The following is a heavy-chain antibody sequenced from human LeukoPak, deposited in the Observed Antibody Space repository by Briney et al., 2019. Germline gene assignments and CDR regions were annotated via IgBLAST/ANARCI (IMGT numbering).Heavy chain of an antibody. V-gene: IGHV3-21*01. CDR2: ISSSSSYI. J-gene: IGHJ4*02. CDR1: GFTFSSYS. D-gene: IGHD6-19*01. CDR3: ARKVAGTNYFDY. Sequence: GGSLRLPCAASGFTFSSYSMNWVRQAPGKGLEWVSSISSSSSYIYYADSVKGRFTISRDNAKNSLYLQMNSLRAEDTAVYYCARKVAGTNYFDYWGQGTLVTVSS.